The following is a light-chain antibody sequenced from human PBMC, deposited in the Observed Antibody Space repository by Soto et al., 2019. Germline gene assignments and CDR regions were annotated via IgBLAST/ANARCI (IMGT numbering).Light chain of an antibody. CDR2: AAS. Sequence: DIQXNQETGPPAAVLGERVTSNCRARQSVRTYLNWYKQTTGKXPXXXIYAASSFQSGVTSSFSGSGYATHFTPTCIRPQHDDLATYYCVYGFLLLTFGGVT. CDR1: QSVRTY. J-gene: IGKJ4*01. V-gene: IGKV1-39*02. CDR3: VYGFLLLT.